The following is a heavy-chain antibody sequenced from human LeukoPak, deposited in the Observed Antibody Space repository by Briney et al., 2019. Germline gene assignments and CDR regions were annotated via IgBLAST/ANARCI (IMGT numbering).Heavy chain of an antibody. CDR1: GFTFSTYG. CDR3: AKGVSYSSSSVYFDS. CDR2: ISDTGSKT. V-gene: IGHV3-23*01. D-gene: IGHD6-6*01. J-gene: IGHJ4*01. Sequence: GGSLRLSCAASGFTFSTYGMSWVRQAPGMRLEWVSGISDTGSKTYYAESVKGRFTISRDNSKNTLSLQMNSLRAEDTALYYCAKGVSYSSSSVYFDSWGHGTLVTVSS.